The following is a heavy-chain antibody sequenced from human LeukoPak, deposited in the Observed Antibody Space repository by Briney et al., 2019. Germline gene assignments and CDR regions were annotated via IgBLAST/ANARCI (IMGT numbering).Heavy chain of an antibody. J-gene: IGHJ6*01. CDR2: IYYSGST. CDR3: AGWSGYSYRYYYYYGMDV. Sequence: PSETLSLTCTVSGGSISSYYWSWIRQPPGKGLEWIGYIYYSGSTNYNPSLKSRLTISVDTSKNQLSLKLSSVPAADTAAYYCAGWSGYSYRYYYYYGMDVWGQGTTVTVS. CDR1: GGSISSYY. D-gene: IGHD5-18*01. V-gene: IGHV4-59*12.